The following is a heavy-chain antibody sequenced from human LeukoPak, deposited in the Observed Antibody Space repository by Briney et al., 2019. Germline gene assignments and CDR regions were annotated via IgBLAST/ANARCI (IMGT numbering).Heavy chain of an antibody. Sequence: HPGGSLRLSCTASGFTFSSYWMHWVRQAPGKGLEWVSAISGSGGSTYYADSVKGRFTISRDNSKNTLYLQMNSLRAEDTAVYYCAKVEPTLVVTARNWFDPWSQGTLVTVSS. D-gene: IGHD2-21*02. CDR1: GFTFSSYW. J-gene: IGHJ5*02. CDR3: AKVEPTLVVTARNWFDP. CDR2: ISGSGGST. V-gene: IGHV3-23*01.